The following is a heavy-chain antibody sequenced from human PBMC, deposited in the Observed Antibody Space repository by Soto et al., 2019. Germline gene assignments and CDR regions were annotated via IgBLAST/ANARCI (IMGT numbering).Heavy chain of an antibody. D-gene: IGHD3-22*01. Sequence: GGSLRLSCAASGFTVSSNYMSWVRQAPGKGLEWVSVIYSGGSTYYADSVKGRFTISRDNSKNTLYLQMNSLRAEDTAVYYCAKDLSWGYYDSRGISSFDYWGQGTLVTVSS. J-gene: IGHJ4*02. CDR3: AKDLSWGYYDSRGISSFDY. V-gene: IGHV3-53*01. CDR2: IYSGGST. CDR1: GFTVSSNY.